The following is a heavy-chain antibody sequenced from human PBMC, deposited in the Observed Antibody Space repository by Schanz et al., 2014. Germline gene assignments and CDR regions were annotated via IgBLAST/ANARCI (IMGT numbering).Heavy chain of an antibody. CDR1: RIIFGTYS. CDR3: ARGPIPIQGVPMDF. CDR2: INSRSNFI. D-gene: IGHD3-10*01. J-gene: IGHJ4*02. V-gene: IGHV3-48*01. Sequence: EVQLLESGGGLVQPGGSLRLSCTASRIIFGTYSMNWIRQTPKGLEWVSSINSRSNFIYYADSVKGRFTISRDNSKDTLYLQMSGLTPEDTAVYYCARGPIPIQGVPMDFWGQGTLXTVSS.